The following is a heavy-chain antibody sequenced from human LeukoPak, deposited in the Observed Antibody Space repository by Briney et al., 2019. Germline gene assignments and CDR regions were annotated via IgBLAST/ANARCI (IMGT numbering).Heavy chain of an antibody. Sequence: PGGSLRLSCAASGFTFSNYAMSWVRQAPGKGPEWVSAISGSASSTYHADSVKGRFTISRDNSKNTLYLQMNSLRAEDTAVYYCAKVLGYCSSTSCTAGWFDPWGQGTLVTVSS. CDR3: AKVLGYCSSTSCTAGWFDP. V-gene: IGHV3-23*01. J-gene: IGHJ5*02. CDR1: GFTFSNYA. CDR2: ISGSASST. D-gene: IGHD2-2*01.